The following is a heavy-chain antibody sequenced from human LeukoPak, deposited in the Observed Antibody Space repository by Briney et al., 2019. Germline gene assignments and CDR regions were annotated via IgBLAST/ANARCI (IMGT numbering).Heavy chain of an antibody. D-gene: IGHD3-3*01. J-gene: IGHJ6*03. Sequence: SETLSLTCAVYGGSFSGYYWSWIRQPPGKGLEWIGEINHSGSTNYNPSLKSRVTISVDTSKNQFSLKPSSVTAADTAVYYCARGGTYYDFWSGYYPYYMDVWGKGTTVTVSS. CDR3: ARGGTYYDFWSGYYPYYMDV. CDR1: GGSFSGYY. V-gene: IGHV4-34*01. CDR2: INHSGST.